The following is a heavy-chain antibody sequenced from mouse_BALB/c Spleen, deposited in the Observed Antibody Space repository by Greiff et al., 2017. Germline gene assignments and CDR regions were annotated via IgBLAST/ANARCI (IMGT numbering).Heavy chain of an antibody. J-gene: IGHJ1*01. CDR1: GFSLTSYG. Sequence: VMLVESGPGLVAPSQSLSITCTVSGFSLTSYGVHWVRQPPGKGLEWLGVIWAGGSTNYNSALMSRLSISKDNSKSQVFLKMNSLQTDDTAMYYCAREDGSSYVRYFDVWGAGTTVTVSS. CDR3: AREDGSSYVRYFDV. CDR2: IWAGGST. V-gene: IGHV2-9*02. D-gene: IGHD1-1*01.